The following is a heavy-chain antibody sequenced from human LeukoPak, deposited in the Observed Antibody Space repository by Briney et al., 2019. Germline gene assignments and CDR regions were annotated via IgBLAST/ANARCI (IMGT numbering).Heavy chain of an antibody. J-gene: IGHJ4*02. Sequence: SETLSLTCTVSGGSITSFHRSWIRQPPGKGLEWIGYIDDSGRTNYNPSLKSRVTISVHTSKNQFSLKVSSVTAADTAVYYCARGLTYYDILTGYSNDGYFDYWGQGKLVTVSS. D-gene: IGHD3-9*01. CDR1: GGSITSFH. CDR3: ARGLTYYDILTGYSNDGYFDY. CDR2: IDDSGRT. V-gene: IGHV4-59*01.